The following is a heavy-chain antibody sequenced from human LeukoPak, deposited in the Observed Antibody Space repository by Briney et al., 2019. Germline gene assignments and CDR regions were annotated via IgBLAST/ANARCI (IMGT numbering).Heavy chain of an antibody. D-gene: IGHD2-15*01. Sequence: SQTLSLTCAISGDSVSSNSAAWNWIRQSPSRGLEWLGRTYYRSKWYNDYAVSVKSRITINPDTSKNQFSLQLNSVTPEDTAVYYCARDIVVVVAAYYYGMDVWGQGTTVTVPS. J-gene: IGHJ6*02. CDR2: TYYRSKWYN. V-gene: IGHV6-1*01. CDR3: ARDIVVVVAAYYYGMDV. CDR1: GDSVSSNSAA.